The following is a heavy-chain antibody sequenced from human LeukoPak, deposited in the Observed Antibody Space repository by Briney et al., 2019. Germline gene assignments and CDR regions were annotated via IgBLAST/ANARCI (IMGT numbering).Heavy chain of an antibody. CDR3: ARGGGYASPIGY. J-gene: IGHJ4*02. V-gene: IGHV4-59*01. Sequence: PSGTLSLTCTLSGGSISTYYWSWIRQPPGKGLEWIGYIYHSGSTNYNPSLKSRVTISVDTSKNQFSLKLSFVTAADTAVYYCARGGGYASPIGYWGQGALVTVSS. D-gene: IGHD5-12*01. CDR1: GGSISTYY. CDR2: IYHSGST.